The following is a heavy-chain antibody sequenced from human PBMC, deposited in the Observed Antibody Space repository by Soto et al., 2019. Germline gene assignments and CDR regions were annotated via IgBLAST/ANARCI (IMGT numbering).Heavy chain of an antibody. CDR3: ARHIPTYYDFWSGYF. Sequence: PSETLSLTCTVSGGSISSSSYYWGWIRQPPGKGLEWIGSIYYSGSTYYNPSLKSRVTISVDTSKNQFSLKLSSVTAADTAVYYCARHIPTYYDFWSGYFRGQGTTVTVSS. D-gene: IGHD3-3*01. J-gene: IGHJ6*02. V-gene: IGHV4-39*01. CDR1: GGSISSSSYY. CDR2: IYYSGST.